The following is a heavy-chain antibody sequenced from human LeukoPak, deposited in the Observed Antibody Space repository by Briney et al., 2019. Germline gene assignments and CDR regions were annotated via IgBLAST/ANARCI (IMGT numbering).Heavy chain of an antibody. CDR3: ARDPTYYDILTGYPLSHFDY. CDR2: INPNSGGT. J-gene: IGHJ4*02. D-gene: IGHD3-9*01. CDR1: GYTFSGTGWY. V-gene: IGHV1-2*02. Sequence: ASVKVSCKASGYTFSGTGWYLYWLRQAPGQGLECMGWINPNSGGTNYAQKFQGRVTMTRDTSISTAYMELSRLRSDDTAVYYCARDPTYYDILTGYPLSHFDYWGQGTLVTVSS.